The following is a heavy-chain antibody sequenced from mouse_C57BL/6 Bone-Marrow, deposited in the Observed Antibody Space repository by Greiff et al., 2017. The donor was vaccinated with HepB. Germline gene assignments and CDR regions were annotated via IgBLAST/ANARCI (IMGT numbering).Heavy chain of an antibody. J-gene: IGHJ1*03. D-gene: IGHD1-1*01. CDR2: ISSGGSYT. V-gene: IGHV5-6*01. Sequence: EVMLVESGGDLVKPGGSLKLSCAASGFTFSSYGMSWVRQTPDKRLEWVATISSGGSYTYYPDSVKGRFTISRDNAKNTLYLQMSSLKSEDTAMYYCARPPITTVVGGDWYFDVWGTGTTVTVSS. CDR1: GFTFSSYG. CDR3: ARPPITTVVGGDWYFDV.